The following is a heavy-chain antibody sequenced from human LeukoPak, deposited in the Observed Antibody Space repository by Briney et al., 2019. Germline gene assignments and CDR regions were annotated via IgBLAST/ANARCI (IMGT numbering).Heavy chain of an antibody. Sequence: ASVKVSCKTSRYTFTNYGISWVRQAPGQGLEWMGWISGYNGNTNYAQNLQGRVTMTTDTSTSTAYMELRSLTSDDTALYYCARDAPYSSSWYVPFDYWGQGTLVTVSS. CDR3: ARDAPYSSSWYVPFDY. V-gene: IGHV1-18*01. CDR2: ISGYNGNT. CDR1: RYTFTNYG. J-gene: IGHJ4*02. D-gene: IGHD6-13*01.